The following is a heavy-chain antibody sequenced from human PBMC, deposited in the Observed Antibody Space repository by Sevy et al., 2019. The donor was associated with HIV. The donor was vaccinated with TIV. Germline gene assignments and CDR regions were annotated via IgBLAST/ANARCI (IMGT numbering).Heavy chain of an antibody. V-gene: IGHV3-48*03. D-gene: IGHD3-22*01. CDR3: ARVDANYDKGFDP. CDR1: GLTFGIYE. Sequence: GGSLRLSCEASGLTFGIYEMNWAPKAQGKGLEGVSYISSSGTTIKYADPVKARFTISRDNAKNSLYMQMNSLRAEDTAVYYCARVDANYDKGFDPWGQGTLVTVSS. CDR2: ISSSGTTI. J-gene: IGHJ5*02.